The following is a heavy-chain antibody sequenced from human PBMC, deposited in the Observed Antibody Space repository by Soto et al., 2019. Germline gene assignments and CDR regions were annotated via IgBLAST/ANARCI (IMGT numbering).Heavy chain of an antibody. D-gene: IGHD3-9*01. CDR3: ARDLKGYDILTGYYYYYGMDV. CDR2: IWYDGSNK. J-gene: IGHJ6*02. CDR1: GFTFSSYG. Sequence: PVGSLRLSCAASGFTFSSYGMHWVRQAPGKGLEWVAVIWYDGSNKYYADSVKGRFTISRDNSKNTLYLQMNSLRAEDTAVYYCARDLKGYDILTGYYYYYGMDVWGQRTTLTVSS. V-gene: IGHV3-33*01.